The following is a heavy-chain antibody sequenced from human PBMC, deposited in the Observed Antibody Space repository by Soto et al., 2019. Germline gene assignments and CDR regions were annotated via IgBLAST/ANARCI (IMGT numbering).Heavy chain of an antibody. D-gene: IGHD3-10*01. CDR1: GGSISSGDYY. V-gene: IGHV4-30-4*01. J-gene: IGHJ5*02. CDR2: IYYSGRT. CDR3: ARDRITMVRGVINNWFDP. Sequence: TSETLSLTCTVSGGSISSGDYYWSWIRQPPGKGLEWIGYIYYSGRTYYNPSLKSRVTISVDTSKNQFSLKLSSVTAADTAVYYCARDRITMVRGVINNWFDPWGQGALVTVSS.